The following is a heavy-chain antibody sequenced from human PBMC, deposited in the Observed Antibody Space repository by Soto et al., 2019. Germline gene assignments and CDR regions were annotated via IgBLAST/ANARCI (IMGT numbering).Heavy chain of an antibody. D-gene: IGHD6-19*01. J-gene: IGHJ4*02. CDR3: ARDRGAVVGQFFDY. CDR1: GFTFSSYS. V-gene: IGHV3-48*04. Sequence: PGGSLRLSCAASGFTFSSYSMNWVRQAPGKGLEWVSYISSSGDTGNYADSVKGRFTVSRDNAKNSLYLQMNSLRGEDTAVYYCARDRGAVVGQFFDYWGQGTLVTVSS. CDR2: ISSSGDTG.